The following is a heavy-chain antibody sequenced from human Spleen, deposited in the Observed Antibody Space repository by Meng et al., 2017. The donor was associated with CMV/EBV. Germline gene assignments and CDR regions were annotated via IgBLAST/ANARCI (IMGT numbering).Heavy chain of an antibody. V-gene: IGHV3-15*01. CDR3: ATGGDMDRDIIMASSAFDI. Sequence: AWMNWVRQAPGKGLEWLGRVKTQTDGGTTDYAAPVKGRFTISRHDSRSMVYLQMNSLKTEDTAVYFCATGGDMDRDIIMASSAFDIWGQGTAVTVSS. CDR2: VKTQTDGGTT. D-gene: IGHD3-10*01. J-gene: IGHJ3*02. CDR1: AW.